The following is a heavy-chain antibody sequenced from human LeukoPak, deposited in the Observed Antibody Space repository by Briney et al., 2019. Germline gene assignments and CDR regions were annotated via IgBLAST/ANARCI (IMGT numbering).Heavy chain of an antibody. D-gene: IGHD6-6*01. V-gene: IGHV4-38-2*01. CDR2: IYHSGST. CDR1: GYSISSGHY. J-gene: IGHJ3*02. Sequence: PSETLSLTCAVSGYSISSGHYWGWIRQPPGKGLEWIGGIYHSGSTYYNPSLKSRVTISVDTSKNQFSLKLSSVTAADTAVYYCARHRSYPSMAFDIWGQGTMVTVSS. CDR3: ARHRSYPSMAFDI.